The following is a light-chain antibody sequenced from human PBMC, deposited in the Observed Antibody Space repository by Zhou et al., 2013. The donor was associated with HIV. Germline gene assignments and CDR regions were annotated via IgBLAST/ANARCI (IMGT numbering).Light chain of an antibody. V-gene: IGKV1-39*01. J-gene: IGKJ1*01. CDR3: QEYYDYLWT. CDR2: AAS. CDR1: QSINGF. Sequence: DIQMTQSPSSLFASVGDRVTITCRASQSINGFLNWYQQKPGKAPKLLIYAASSLQSGVPSRFSGSGSGTDFTLTISCLQSEDFATYHCQEYYDYLWTFGQGTQVEMK.